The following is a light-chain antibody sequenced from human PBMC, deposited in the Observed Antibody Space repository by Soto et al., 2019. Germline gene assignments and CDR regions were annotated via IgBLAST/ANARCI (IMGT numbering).Light chain of an antibody. CDR3: QHYNSYSEA. CDR2: AAS. Sequence: DIQMTQSPSSLSASVGDRVTITCRSSQSISRYLHWYQHKPGKAPKLLIYAASSLQSGVPSRFSGSGSGTEFTLTISSLQPDDFATYYCQHYNSYSEAFGQGTKVDIK. J-gene: IGKJ1*01. V-gene: IGKV1-5*01. CDR1: QSISRY.